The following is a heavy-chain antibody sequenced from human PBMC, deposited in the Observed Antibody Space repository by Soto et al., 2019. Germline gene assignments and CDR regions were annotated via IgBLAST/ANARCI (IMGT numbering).Heavy chain of an antibody. CDR1: GYTFTSYG. J-gene: IGHJ4*01. CDR2: MNANNGNT. V-gene: IGHV1-18*01. CDR3: ARALDDFETLGFDY. D-gene: IGHD2-21*02. Sequence: QVQLVQSGAEVKKPGASVKVSCKASGYTFTSYGISWVRQAPGQGLEWMGWMNANNGNTDSAQKLQGRVTMTRDTSITAEALELTSLASEDTAVYCCARALDDFETLGFDYWGQGTLVTVSS.